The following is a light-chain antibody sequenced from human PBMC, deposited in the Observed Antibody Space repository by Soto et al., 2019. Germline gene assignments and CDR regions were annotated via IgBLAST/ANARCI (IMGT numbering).Light chain of an antibody. CDR3: QSYDSSLSGSV. V-gene: IGLV1-40*01. J-gene: IGLJ2*01. Sequence: QSVLTQPPSASGTPGQRVTISCSGSSSNIGSNTVNWYQQLPGTAPKLLIYDDSNRPSGVPDRFSGSKSGTSASLAITGLQAEDEADYYCQSYDSSLSGSVFGGGTKVTVL. CDR2: DDS. CDR1: SSNIGSNT.